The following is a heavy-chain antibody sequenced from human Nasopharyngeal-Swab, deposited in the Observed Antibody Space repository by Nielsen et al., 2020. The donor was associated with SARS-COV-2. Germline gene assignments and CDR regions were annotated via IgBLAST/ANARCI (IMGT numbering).Heavy chain of an antibody. Sequence: WIRQPPGKGLEWVSAISGSGGSTYYADSVKGRFTISRDNSKNTLYLQMNSLRAEDTAVYYCAKDRSVTMDCSVYWGQGTLVTVSS. V-gene: IGHV3-23*01. D-gene: IGHD4-17*01. CDR2: ISGSGGST. CDR3: AKDRSVTMDCSVY. J-gene: IGHJ4*02.